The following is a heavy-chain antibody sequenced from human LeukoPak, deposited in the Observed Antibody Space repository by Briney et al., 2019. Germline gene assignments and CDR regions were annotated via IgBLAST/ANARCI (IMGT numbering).Heavy chain of an antibody. CDR1: GGSISSYY. CDR2: IYYSGST. CDR3: ARGGSMFGTHYYGSGSS. V-gene: IGHV4-59*01. Sequence: SSETLSLTCTVSGGSISSYYWSWIRQPPGKGLEWIRYIYYSGSTNYNPSLKSRVTISVDTSKNQFSLKLSSVTAADTAVYYCARGGSMFGTHYYGSGSSWGQGTLVTVSS. D-gene: IGHD3-10*01. J-gene: IGHJ4*02.